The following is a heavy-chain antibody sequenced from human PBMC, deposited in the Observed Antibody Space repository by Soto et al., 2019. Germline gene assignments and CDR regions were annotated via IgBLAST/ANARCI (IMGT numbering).Heavy chain of an antibody. V-gene: IGHV3-30*18. J-gene: IGHJ4*02. Sequence: HPGGSLRLSCAASGFTFSSYGMHWVRQAPGKGLEWVAVISYDGSNKYYADSVKGRFTISRDNSKNTLYLQMNSLRAEDTAVYYCAKGRLGSGWQIDYWGQGTLVTVSS. D-gene: IGHD6-19*01. CDR3: AKGRLGSGWQIDY. CDR1: GFTFSSYG. CDR2: ISYDGSNK.